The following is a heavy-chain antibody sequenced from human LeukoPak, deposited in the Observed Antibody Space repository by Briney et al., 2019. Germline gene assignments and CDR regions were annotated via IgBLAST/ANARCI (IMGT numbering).Heavy chain of an antibody. V-gene: IGHV4-59*08. J-gene: IGHJ4*02. CDR1: GDSISSYY. Sequence: SETLSLTCTVSGDSISSYYWSWIRQTPGKGLEWIGCIHYSGRTNYNPSLKSRVTISADTSKNQFSLKLSSVTAADTAVYYCARHIAENYFDYWGQGTPVTVSS. CDR3: ARHIAENYFDY. D-gene: IGHD3-16*02. CDR2: IHYSGRT.